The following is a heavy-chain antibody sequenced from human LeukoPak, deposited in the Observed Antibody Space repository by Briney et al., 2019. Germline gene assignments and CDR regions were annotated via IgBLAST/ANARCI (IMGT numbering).Heavy chain of an antibody. CDR1: GYTFTSYG. J-gene: IGHJ4*02. CDR3: TRSPPHSGGWCDY. V-gene: IGHV1-8*03. CDR2: MNPNSGNT. Sequence: ASVKVSCRASGYTFTSYGINWVRQATGQGLGWMGWMNPNSGNTGYAQKFQGRVTITRNTSISTAYMELSSLRSEDTAVYYCTRSPPHSGGWCDYWGQGTLVTVSS. D-gene: IGHD6-19*01.